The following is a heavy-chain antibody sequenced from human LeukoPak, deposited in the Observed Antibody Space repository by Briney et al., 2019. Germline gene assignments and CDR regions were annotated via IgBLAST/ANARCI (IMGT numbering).Heavy chain of an antibody. V-gene: IGHV3-30-3*01. D-gene: IGHD4-23*01. CDR1: GFTFSSYA. CDR3: ARGGNGDAFDT. CDR2: ISYDGSNK. Sequence: PGRSLRLSCATFGFTFSSYAMHWVRQAPGKGLEWVAVISYDGSNKYYADSVKGRFTISRDNSKNTLYLQMNSLRAEDTAVYYCARGGNGDAFDTWGQGTMVTVSS. J-gene: IGHJ3*02.